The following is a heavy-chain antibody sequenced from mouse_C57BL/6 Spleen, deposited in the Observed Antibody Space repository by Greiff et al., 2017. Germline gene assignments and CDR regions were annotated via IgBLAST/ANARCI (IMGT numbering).Heavy chain of an antibody. CDR3: ARARWLLPPYAMDY. V-gene: IGHV2-6-7*01. D-gene: IGHD2-3*01. CDR2: IWGDGST. J-gene: IGHJ4*01. CDR1: GFSLTGYG. Sequence: VMLVESGPGLVAPSQSLSITCTVSGFSLTGYGVNWVRQPPGKGLEWLGMIWGDGSTDYNSALKSRLSIRKDNSKSQVFLKMHSLQTDDPARYYCARARWLLPPYAMDYWGQGTSVTVSS.